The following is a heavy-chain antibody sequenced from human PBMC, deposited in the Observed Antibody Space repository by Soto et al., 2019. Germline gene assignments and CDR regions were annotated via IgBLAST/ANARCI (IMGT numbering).Heavy chain of an antibody. V-gene: IGHV4-34*01. CDR2: INHSGSA. CDR1: GGSFSGYI. J-gene: IGHJ4*02. D-gene: IGHD1-26*01. CDR3: ARGLISGSHYSGGWYYFDS. Sequence: SETLSLTCDVYGGSFSGYIWTWIRQTPGKGLQWIGQINHSGSANYNPSLKSRVTISVHTSDSQFSLELNSVTAADTAVYYCARGLISGSHYSGGWYYFDSWGQGTQVTVSS.